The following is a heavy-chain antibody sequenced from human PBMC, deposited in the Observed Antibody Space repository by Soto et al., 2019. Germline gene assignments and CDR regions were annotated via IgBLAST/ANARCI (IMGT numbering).Heavy chain of an antibody. CDR3: ARDPYEGRVGSWFES. CDR1: GFTFSRYG. CDR2: ISSSTSYV. D-gene: IGHD5-12*01. Sequence: EVQLVESGGGLVKPGGSLRLSCAASGFTFSRYGMNWLRQAPGKGLEWVASISSSTSYVYYADSVKGRFSISRDNAKNILYLEMYALRIEDTAVYYCARDPYEGRVGSWFESWGQGTLVTVSS. V-gene: IGHV3-21*06. J-gene: IGHJ5*01.